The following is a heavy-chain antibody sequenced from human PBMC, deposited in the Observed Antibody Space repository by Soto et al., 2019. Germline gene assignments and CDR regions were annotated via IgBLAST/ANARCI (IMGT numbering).Heavy chain of an antibody. CDR1: GGTFNSYD. J-gene: IGHJ5*02. CDR2: IIPIVETP. CDR3: ARLSRPNYYDTSGFFKDNWFDP. Sequence: QVQLVQSGAEVKKPGSSMKVSCKASGGTFNSYDINWVRQAPGQGLEWMGGIIPIVETPKYAQKFQGRATITADDSTNTVYMELSSLRSEDTAMYYCARLSRPNYYDTSGFFKDNWFDPWGQGTLVTVSS. V-gene: IGHV1-69*01. D-gene: IGHD3-22*01.